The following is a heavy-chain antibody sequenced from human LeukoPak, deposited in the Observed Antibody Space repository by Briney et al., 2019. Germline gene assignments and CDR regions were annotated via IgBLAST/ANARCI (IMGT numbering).Heavy chain of an antibody. CDR2: IIPIFGTA. V-gene: IGHV1-69*05. D-gene: IGHD1-26*01. CDR1: GCTFSSYA. CDR3: ARSRIVGATQGALNY. Sequence: ASVKVSCKASGCTFSSYAISWVRQAPGQGLEWMGRIIPIFGTANYAQKFQGRVTITTDESTSTAYMELSSLRSEDTAVYYCARSRIVGATQGALNYWGQGTLVTVSS. J-gene: IGHJ4*02.